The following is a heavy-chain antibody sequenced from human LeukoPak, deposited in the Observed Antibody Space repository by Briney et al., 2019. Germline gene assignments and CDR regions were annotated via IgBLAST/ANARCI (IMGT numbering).Heavy chain of an antibody. J-gene: IGHJ4*02. CDR1: GFTFSSYS. V-gene: IGHV3-48*01. CDR3: ARGFQLESTDY. CDR2: ISSSSSTI. Sequence: PGGSLRLSCAASGFTFSSYSMNWVRQAPGKGLEWVSYISSSSSTIYYADSVKGRFTISRDNAKNSLYLQMNSLRAEDTAVYYCARGFQLESTDYWGQGTLVTASS. D-gene: IGHD1-1*01.